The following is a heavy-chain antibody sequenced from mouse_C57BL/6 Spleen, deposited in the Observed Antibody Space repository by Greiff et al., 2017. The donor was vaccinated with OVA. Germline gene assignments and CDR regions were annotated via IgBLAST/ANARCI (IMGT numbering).Heavy chain of an antibody. CDR1: GYTFTSYW. CDR2: IDPSDSET. V-gene: IGHV1-52*01. J-gene: IGHJ2*01. D-gene: IGHD1-1*01. CDR3: ARPYYYGSRGDYFDY. Sequence: QVQLQQPGAELVRPGSSVKLSCKASGYTFTSYWMHWVKQRPIQGLDWIGNIDPSDSETHYNQKFKDKATLTVDKSSSTAYMQLSSLTSEDSAVYYCARPYYYGSRGDYFDYWGQGTTLTVSS.